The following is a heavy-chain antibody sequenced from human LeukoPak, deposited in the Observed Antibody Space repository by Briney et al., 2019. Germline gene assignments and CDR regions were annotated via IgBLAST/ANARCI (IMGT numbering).Heavy chain of an antibody. V-gene: IGHV3-23*01. CDR1: GFTFSSYA. Sequence: GGSLRLSCAASGFTFSSYAMSGVRQAPGKGLEGGSAISGSGVSTYYADSVKGRFTIPRDNSKNTLYLQMNSLRAADTAVSYCAKEEIEEDSHFDYWGQGTLVTVSS. CDR3: AKEEIEEDSHFDY. J-gene: IGHJ4*02. D-gene: IGHD3-22*01. CDR2: ISGSGVST.